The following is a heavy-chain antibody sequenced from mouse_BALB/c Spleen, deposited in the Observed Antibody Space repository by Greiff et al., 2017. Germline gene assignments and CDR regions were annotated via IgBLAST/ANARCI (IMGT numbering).Heavy chain of an antibody. Sequence: EVQLQQSGPELVKPGASVKMSCKASGYTFTSYVMHWVKQKPGQGLEWIGYINPYNDGTKYNEKFKGKATLTSDKSSSTAYMELSSLTSEDSAVYYCASCYYYGSSYYAMDYWGQGTSVTVSS. CDR1: GYTFTSYV. CDR2: INPYNDGT. CDR3: ASCYYYGSSYYAMDY. V-gene: IGHV1-14*01. D-gene: IGHD1-1*01. J-gene: IGHJ4*01.